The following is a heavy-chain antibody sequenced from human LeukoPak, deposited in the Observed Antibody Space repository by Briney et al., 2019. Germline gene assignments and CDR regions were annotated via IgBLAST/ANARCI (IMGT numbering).Heavy chain of an antibody. D-gene: IGHD6-13*01. Sequence: SETLSLTCTVSGGSISSSSYYWGWIRQPPGKGLEWIGSIYYSGSTYYNPPLKSRVTISVDTSKNQFSLKLSSVTAADTAVYYCARTSAAGTYYYCYYMDVWGKGTTVTVSS. CDR2: IYYSGST. CDR1: GGSISSSSYY. V-gene: IGHV4-39*07. CDR3: ARTSAAGTYYYCYYMDV. J-gene: IGHJ6*03.